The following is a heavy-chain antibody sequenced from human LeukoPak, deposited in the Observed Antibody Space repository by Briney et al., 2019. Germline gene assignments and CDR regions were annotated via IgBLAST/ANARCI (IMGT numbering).Heavy chain of an antibody. CDR2: IYYSGST. V-gene: IGHV4-59*08. D-gene: IGHD3-9*01. Sequence: SETLSLTCTVSGGSISSYYWSWIRQPPGKGLEWIGYIYYSGSTNYNPSLKSRVTISIDTSKNQFSLRLRSVTAADTAVYYCARHEGDIFIAYNAWGQGTLVTVSS. CDR1: GGSISSYY. CDR3: ARHEGDIFIAYNA. J-gene: IGHJ5*02.